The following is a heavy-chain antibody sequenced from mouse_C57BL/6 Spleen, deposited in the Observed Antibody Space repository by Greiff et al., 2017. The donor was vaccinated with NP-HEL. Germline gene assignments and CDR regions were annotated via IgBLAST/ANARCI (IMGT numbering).Heavy chain of an antibody. CDR1: GYTFTTYP. V-gene: IGHV1-47*01. CDR3: AIRDGYPAWFAY. D-gene: IGHD2-3*01. CDR2: FHPYNDDT. J-gene: IGHJ3*01. Sequence: QVQLKESGAELVKPGASVKMSCKASGYTFTTYPIEWMKQNHGKSLEWIGNFHPYNDDTKYNEKFKGKATLTVEKSSSTVYLELSRLTSDDSAVYYGAIRDGYPAWFAYWGQGTLVTVSA.